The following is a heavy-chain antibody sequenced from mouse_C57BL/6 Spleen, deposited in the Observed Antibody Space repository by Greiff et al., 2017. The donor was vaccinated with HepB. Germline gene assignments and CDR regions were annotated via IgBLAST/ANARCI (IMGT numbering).Heavy chain of an antibody. D-gene: IGHD3-1*01. Sequence: EVKLMESGGGLVKPGGSLKLSCAASGFTFSDYGMHWVRQAPEKRLEWVAYISSGSSTIYYADTVKGRFTISRDNAKNTLFLQMTSLRSEDTAMYYCARPSWGYAMDYWGQGTSVTVSS. V-gene: IGHV5-17*01. CDR3: ARPSWGYAMDY. J-gene: IGHJ4*01. CDR2: ISSGSSTI. CDR1: GFTFSDYG.